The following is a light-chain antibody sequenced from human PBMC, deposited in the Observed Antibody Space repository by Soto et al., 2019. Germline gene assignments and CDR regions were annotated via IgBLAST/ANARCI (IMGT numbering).Light chain of an antibody. J-gene: IGKJ1*01. V-gene: IGKV1-5*03. Sequence: DLQMTQSPSTLSASVGDRVTITCRASQSTSTWLAWYQQRPGKTPKLLISEASKLESGVPSRFSGSGSGTEFTLTISRLQPDDFATYYCQQYITYPYAFGQGTKVEIK. CDR3: QQYITYPYA. CDR1: QSTSTW. CDR2: EAS.